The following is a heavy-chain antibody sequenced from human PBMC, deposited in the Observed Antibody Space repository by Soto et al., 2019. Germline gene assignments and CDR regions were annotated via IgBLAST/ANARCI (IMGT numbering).Heavy chain of an antibody. J-gene: IGHJ6*03. V-gene: IGHV1-69*08. D-gene: IGHD5-12*01. Sequence: QVQLVQSGAEVKKPRSSVKVSCKASGGTFSSYTISWVRQAPGQGLDWMGRIIPIIGIANYAQKFQRRVTITADKSTSTAYMELSSLRSEDTAVYYCARDGYSVYDSAYCRDVWGKGTTVTVSS. CDR1: GGTFSSYT. CDR2: IIPIIGIA. CDR3: ARDGYSVYDSAYCRDV.